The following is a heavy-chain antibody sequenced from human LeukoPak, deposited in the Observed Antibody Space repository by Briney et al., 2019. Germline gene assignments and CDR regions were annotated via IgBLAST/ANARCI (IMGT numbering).Heavy chain of an antibody. CDR3: TTSLLWFGEFSN. J-gene: IGHJ4*02. CDR1: GFTFSNAW. V-gene: IGHV3-15*01. CDR2: IKRKTDGETT. D-gene: IGHD3-10*01. Sequence: GGSLRLSCAASGFTFSNAWTSWVRQAPGKGLEWVGRIKRKTDGETTDYAAPVKGRFTISRDDSKNTLYLQMNSLKTEDTAVYYRTTSLLWFGEFSNWGQGTLVTVSS.